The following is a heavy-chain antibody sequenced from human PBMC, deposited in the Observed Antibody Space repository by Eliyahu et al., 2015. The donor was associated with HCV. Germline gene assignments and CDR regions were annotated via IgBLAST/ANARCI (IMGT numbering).Heavy chain of an antibody. Sequence: EVQLVESGGGLVQPGRSLRLSCTASGFTFGDYAMSWFRQAPGKGLEWVGFIRSKAYGGTTEYAASVKGRFTISRDDSKSIAYLQMNSLKTEDTAVYYCTRDSPITIFGVVTGGHWFDPWGQGTLVTVSS. D-gene: IGHD3-3*01. CDR1: GFTFGDYA. CDR2: IRSKAYGGTT. J-gene: IGHJ5*02. CDR3: TRDSPITIFGVVTGGHWFDP. V-gene: IGHV3-49*03.